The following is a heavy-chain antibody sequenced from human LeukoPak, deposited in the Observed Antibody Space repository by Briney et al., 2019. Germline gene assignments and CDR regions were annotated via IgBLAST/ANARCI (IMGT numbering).Heavy chain of an antibody. J-gene: IGHJ6*04. CDR3: AELGITMIGGV. CDR1: GFTFSSYE. D-gene: IGHD3-10*02. CDR2: ISSSGSTI. Sequence: GSLRLSCAASGFTFSSYEMNWVRQAPGKGLEWVSYISSSGSTIYYADSVKGRFTISRDNAKSSLYLQMNSLRAEDTAVYYCAELGITMIGGVWGKGTTVTISS. V-gene: IGHV3-48*03.